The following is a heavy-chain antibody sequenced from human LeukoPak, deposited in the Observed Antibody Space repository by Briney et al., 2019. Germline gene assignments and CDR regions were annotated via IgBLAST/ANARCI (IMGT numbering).Heavy chain of an antibody. V-gene: IGHV3-23*01. D-gene: IGHD3-22*01. CDR2: ISGSGGST. CDR3: AKEYYDSSGYYYEEYFQH. CDR1: GFTFSSYA. Sequence: GVSLRLSCAASGFTFSSYAMSWVRQAPGKGLEWVSAISGSGGSTYYADSVKGRFTISRDNSKNTLYLQMNSLRAEDTAVYYCAKEYYDSSGYYYEEYFQHWGQGTLVTVSS. J-gene: IGHJ1*01.